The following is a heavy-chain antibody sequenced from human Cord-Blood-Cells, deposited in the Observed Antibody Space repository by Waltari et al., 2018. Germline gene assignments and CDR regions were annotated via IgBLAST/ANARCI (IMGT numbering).Heavy chain of an antibody. CDR3: ARRLAASDY. D-gene: IGHD2-15*01. J-gene: IGHJ4*02. Sequence: QVQLQQWGAGLLKPSETLSLTCAVYGGSFSGYYWSWIRQPPGKGLEWIGEINHSGSTNYHPSLKGRVTISVDTSKNQFSLKLSSVTAADTAVYYCARRLAASDYWGQGTLVTVSS. V-gene: IGHV4-34*01. CDR2: INHSGST. CDR1: GGSFSGYY.